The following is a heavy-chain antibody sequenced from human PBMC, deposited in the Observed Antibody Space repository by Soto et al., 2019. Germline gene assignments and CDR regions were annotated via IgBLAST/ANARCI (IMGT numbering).Heavy chain of an antibody. CDR1: GGSFSGYY. CDR3: AGGTLTATTATDY. CDR2: INHSGST. Sequence: PSETLSLTCAVYGGSFSGYYWSWIRQPPGKGLEWIGEINHSGSTNYNPSLKSRVSISLDTSNNHFSLKLRSVAAADSAVYYCAGGTLTATTATDYWGQGSLVTVSS. J-gene: IGHJ4*02. D-gene: IGHD1-1*01. V-gene: IGHV4-34*01.